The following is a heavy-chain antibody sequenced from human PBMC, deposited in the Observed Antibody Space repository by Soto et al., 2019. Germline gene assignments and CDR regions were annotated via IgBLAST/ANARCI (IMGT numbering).Heavy chain of an antibody. CDR2: HNGYNGQT. CDR3: ARDTGDGTFDF. CDR1: ENTFSTYL. Sequence: ASVKVSCKASENTFSTYLVHWVRQVHGQGLEWMGWHNGYNGQTEYSQKSQGRVTISRDTSASTAYMELTSLRSEDTAVYYCARDTGDGTFDFWGQGTLVTVSS. V-gene: IGHV1-3*01. J-gene: IGHJ4*02. D-gene: IGHD7-27*01.